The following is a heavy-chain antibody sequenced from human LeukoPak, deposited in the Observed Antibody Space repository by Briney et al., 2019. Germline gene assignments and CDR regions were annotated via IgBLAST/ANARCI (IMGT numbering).Heavy chain of an antibody. CDR2: IKPNSGDT. J-gene: IGHJ2*01. CDR1: GYTFTAYY. V-gene: IGHV1-2*02. Sequence: AASVKVSCKASGYTFTAYYMHWVRQAPGQGPEWMGWIKPNSGDTWYAQKFQGRVTLTRDTSISTAYMELSSLDSDDTAVYYCARDRCPGGGCYYCYFDLWGRGTLVTVSS. D-gene: IGHD2-15*01. CDR3: ARDRCPGGGCYYCYFDL.